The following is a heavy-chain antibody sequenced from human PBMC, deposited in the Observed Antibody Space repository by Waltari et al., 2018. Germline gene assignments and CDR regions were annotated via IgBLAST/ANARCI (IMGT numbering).Heavy chain of an antibody. CDR1: GGSISSSSYY. Sequence: QLQLQESGPGLVKPSETLSLTCTVPGGSISSSSYYWGWIRPPPGKGLEWIGSIYYSGSTYYNPSLKSRVTISVDTSKNQFSLKLSSVTAADTAVYYCARSNSYGLSGWFDPWGQGTLVTVSS. CDR2: IYYSGST. CDR3: ARSNSYGLSGWFDP. J-gene: IGHJ5*02. D-gene: IGHD5-18*01. V-gene: IGHV4-39*01.